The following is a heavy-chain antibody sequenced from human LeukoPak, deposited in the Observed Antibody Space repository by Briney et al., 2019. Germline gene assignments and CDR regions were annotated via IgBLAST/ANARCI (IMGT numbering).Heavy chain of an antibody. Sequence: GGSLRLSCAASGFTFSSYAMSWVRQAPGKGLEWVSAISGSGGSTYYADSVKGRLTISRDNSKSTLYLQMNSLRAEDTAVYYCAKDLTYYYDSSGYFPFDYWGQGTLVTVSS. J-gene: IGHJ4*02. D-gene: IGHD3-22*01. CDR2: ISGSGGST. V-gene: IGHV3-23*01. CDR3: AKDLTYYYDSSGYFPFDY. CDR1: GFTFSSYA.